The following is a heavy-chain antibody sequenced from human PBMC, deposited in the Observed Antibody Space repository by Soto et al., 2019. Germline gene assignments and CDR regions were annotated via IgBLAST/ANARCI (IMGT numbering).Heavy chain of an antibody. CDR2: IGTAGDT. CDR1: GFTFSSYD. CDR3: ARKSPGSYYDSSGYYGMDV. J-gene: IGHJ6*02. V-gene: IGHV3-13*01. D-gene: IGHD3-22*01. Sequence: GGSLRLSCAASGFTFSSYDMHWVRQATGKGLEWVSAIGTAGDTYYPGSVKGRFTISRENAKNSLYLQMNSLRAGDTAVYYCARKSPGSYYDSSGYYGMDVWGQGTTVTVSS.